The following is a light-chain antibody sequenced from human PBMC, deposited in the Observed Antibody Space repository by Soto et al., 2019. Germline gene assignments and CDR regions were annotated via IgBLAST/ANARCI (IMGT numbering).Light chain of an antibody. Sequence: AIQMTQSPSSLSASVGDRVTITCRASQDISNDLGWYQEKPGQAPKLLIYAASNLQSGVPSRFSGSGSGTDFTLTISSRQPEDFSTYYCLQDYNYPWTFGQGTKVEI. CDR1: QDISND. V-gene: IGKV1-6*01. CDR2: AAS. CDR3: LQDYNYPWT. J-gene: IGKJ1*01.